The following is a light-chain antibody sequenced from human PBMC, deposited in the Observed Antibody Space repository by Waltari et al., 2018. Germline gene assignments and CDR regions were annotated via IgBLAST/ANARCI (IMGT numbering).Light chain of an antibody. CDR3: QQYYSSPLT. CDR1: QSVLSSSNNKNF. J-gene: IGKJ4*01. CDR2: WAS. Sequence: DIVMTQSPDSLAVSLGERATINCKSSQSVLSSSNNKNFLAWFQQQPGHPPKVLIFWASARESGVPERFSGSGSGTDFTLTISSLQAEDVAVYYCQQYYSSPLTFGGGTKVEIK. V-gene: IGKV4-1*01.